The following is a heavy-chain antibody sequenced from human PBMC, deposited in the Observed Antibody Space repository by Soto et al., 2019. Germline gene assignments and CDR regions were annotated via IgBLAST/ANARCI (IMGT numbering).Heavy chain of an antibody. D-gene: IGHD4-17*01. Sequence: QVQLVQSGAEVKKPGASVKVSCKASGYTFTTYGITWVRQAPGQGLEWMGWISAHSGNTNYAQKLQGSITVTTDTSTNTAYMDLRSLRSADTAVYYCARVVKAGDYGDYGRYYFDYWGHGTLVTVSS. CDR1: GYTFTTYG. J-gene: IGHJ4*01. CDR3: ARVVKAGDYGDYGRYYFDY. CDR2: ISAHSGNT. V-gene: IGHV1-18*04.